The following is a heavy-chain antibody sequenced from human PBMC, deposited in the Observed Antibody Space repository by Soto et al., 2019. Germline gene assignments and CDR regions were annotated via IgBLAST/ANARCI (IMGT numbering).Heavy chain of an antibody. CDR1: GGTFSRYG. Sequence: QVQLVQSGAEVKKPGSSVKVSCTASGGTFSRYGFTWVRQAPGQGFQWMGGIIPISGTTHYEQNFQGRLSITADESTSTVYMELSSLRSDDTAIYFCARTYYQWEALHYFDFWGQGTLVTVSS. D-gene: IGHD1-26*01. CDR2: IIPISGTT. CDR3: ARTYYQWEALHYFDF. J-gene: IGHJ4*02. V-gene: IGHV1-69*01.